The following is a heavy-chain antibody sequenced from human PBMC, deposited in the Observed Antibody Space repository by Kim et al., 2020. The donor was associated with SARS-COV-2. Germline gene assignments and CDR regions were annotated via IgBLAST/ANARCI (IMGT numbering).Heavy chain of an antibody. CDR2: ISYDGSNK. CDR3: ARGGSWYCSSTSCRPDYYYGMDV. D-gene: IGHD2-2*01. V-gene: IGHV3-30*04. CDR1: GFTFSSYA. Sequence: GGSLRLSCAASGFTFSSYAMHWVRQAPGKGLEWVAVISYDGSNKYYADSVKGRFTISRDNSKNTLYLQMNSLRAEDTAVYYCARGGSWYCSSTSCRPDYYYGMDVWGQGTTVTVSS. J-gene: IGHJ6*02.